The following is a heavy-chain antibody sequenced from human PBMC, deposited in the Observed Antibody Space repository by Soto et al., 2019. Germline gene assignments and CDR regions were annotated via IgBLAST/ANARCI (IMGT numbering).Heavy chain of an antibody. CDR3: ARGRYGDY. CDR1: GYAFTTYG. D-gene: IGHD1-1*01. Sequence: QVHLVQSGAEVKKPGASVKVSCQGFGYAFTTYGITWVRQAPGQGLEWMGWISAHNGNTHYAQKLQGRVTVTRDTSTSTAYMELRSLRYDDTAVYYCARGRYGDYWGQGALVTLTS. V-gene: IGHV1-18*01. J-gene: IGHJ4*02. CDR2: ISAHNGNT.